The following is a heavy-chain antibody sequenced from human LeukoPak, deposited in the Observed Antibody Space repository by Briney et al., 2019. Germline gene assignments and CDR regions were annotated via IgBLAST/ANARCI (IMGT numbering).Heavy chain of an antibody. CDR1: GGTFSSYA. CDR3: AAGAVDNWNSGKLIDC. Sequence: VKVSCKASGGTFSSYAISWVRQAPGQGLEWMGGIIPIFGTANYAQKFQGRLTITADISTNTAYMELSNLRSEDTAVYYCAAGAVDNWNSGKLIDCWGQGTLVTVSS. J-gene: IGHJ4*02. D-gene: IGHD1-7*01. CDR2: IIPIFGTA. V-gene: IGHV1-69*13.